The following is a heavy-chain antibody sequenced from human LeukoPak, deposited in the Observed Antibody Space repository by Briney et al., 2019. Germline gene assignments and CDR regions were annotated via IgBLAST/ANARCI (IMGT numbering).Heavy chain of an antibody. D-gene: IGHD6-25*01. Sequence: PGRSLRLSCAASGFTFSSYAMSWVRQAPGKGLEWVSAISGSGGSTYYADSVKGRFTISRDNSKNTLYLQMNSLRAEGTAVYYCAKETSGHNWFDPWGQGTLVTVSS. CDR3: AKETSGHNWFDP. J-gene: IGHJ5*02. CDR2: ISGSGGST. V-gene: IGHV3-23*01. CDR1: GFTFSSYA.